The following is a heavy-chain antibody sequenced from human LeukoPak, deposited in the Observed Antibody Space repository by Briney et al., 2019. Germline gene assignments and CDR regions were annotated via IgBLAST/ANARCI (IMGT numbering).Heavy chain of an antibody. CDR2: ISYDGSNK. CDR1: GFTFSSYG. D-gene: IGHD3/OR15-3a*01. V-gene: IGHV3-30*19. CDR3: ARVGLREDVPDY. J-gene: IGHJ4*02. Sequence: PGGSLRLSCAASGFTFSSYGMHWVRQAPGKGLEWVAVISYDGSNKYYADSVKGRFTISRDNSKNTLYLQMNSLRAEDTAVYYCARVGLREDVPDYWGQGTLVTVSS.